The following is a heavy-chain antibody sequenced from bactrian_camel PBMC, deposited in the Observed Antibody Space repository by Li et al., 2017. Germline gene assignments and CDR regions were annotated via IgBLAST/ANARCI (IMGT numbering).Heavy chain of an antibody. V-gene: IGHV3S67*01. Sequence: VQLVESGGGSVQAGGSLRLSCAASGYTDSRYCMSWFRHYPGKEREAVATTNNYGTTTYTDSVKGRFNISRDDATNTLFLQMNNLKPEDTSMYYCAATPQVRVRLCAKTSALDIEYWGQGTQVTVS. CDR1: GYTDSRYC. J-gene: IGHJ4*01. CDR2: TNNYGTT. CDR3: AATPQVRVRLCAKTSALDIEY. D-gene: IGHD4*01.